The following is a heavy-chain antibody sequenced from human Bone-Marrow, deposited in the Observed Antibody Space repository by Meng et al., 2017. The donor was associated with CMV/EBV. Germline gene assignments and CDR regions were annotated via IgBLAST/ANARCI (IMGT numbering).Heavy chain of an antibody. J-gene: IGHJ4*02. V-gene: IGHV3-30*04. Sequence: GESLKISCAASGITFSSYAMHWVRQAPGKGLEWVAVISYDGSNKYYADFVKGRFTISRDNSKNTLYLQMNSLRAEDTAVYYCSREEMGSSWYHSFGLGGIFDYWGQGTLVTISS. CDR1: GITFSSYA. CDR3: SREEMGSSWYHSFGLGGIFDY. CDR2: ISYDGSNK. D-gene: IGHD6-13*01.